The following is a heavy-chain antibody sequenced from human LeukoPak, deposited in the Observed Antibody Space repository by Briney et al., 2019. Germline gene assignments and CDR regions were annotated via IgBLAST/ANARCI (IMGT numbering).Heavy chain of an antibody. CDR2: IYYSGST. V-gene: IGHV4-39*01. D-gene: IGHD6-19*01. J-gene: IGHJ4*02. Sequence: PSETLSLTCTVSGGSISSSSYYWGWIRQPPGKGLEWIGSIYYSGSTYYNPSLKSRVTISVDTSKNQFSLKLSSVTAADTAVYYCAGQGSGWHRFDYWGQGTLVTVSS. CDR1: GGSISSSSYY. CDR3: AGQGSGWHRFDY.